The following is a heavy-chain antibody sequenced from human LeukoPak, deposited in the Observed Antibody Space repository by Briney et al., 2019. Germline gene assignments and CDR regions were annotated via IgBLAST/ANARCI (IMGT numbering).Heavy chain of an antibody. Sequence: GESLKISCKGSGYIFTSCWIGWVRQMPGKGLEWMGIIYPGDSDTRYSPSFQGQVTISADKSISTAYLQWSSLKASDTAMYYCARRGETYYYDSSGYYGGGGFDYWGQGTLVTVSS. J-gene: IGHJ4*02. CDR2: IYPGDSDT. CDR1: GYIFTSCW. CDR3: ARRGETYYYDSSGYYGGGGFDY. D-gene: IGHD3-22*01. V-gene: IGHV5-51*01.